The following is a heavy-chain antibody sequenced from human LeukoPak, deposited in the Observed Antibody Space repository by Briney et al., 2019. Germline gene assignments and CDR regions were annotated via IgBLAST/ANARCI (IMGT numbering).Heavy chain of an antibody. CDR1: GYTFINHD. Sequence: ASVKVSCKGYGYTFINHDIDWVRQAAGQGLEWMGWMNSNSGNTGYAQKFQGRVTMTRNTSISTAYMELSSLRSEDTAVYYCARAYCGGDCYGAGPWGQGTLVTVSS. V-gene: IGHV1-8*02. CDR3: ARAYCGGDCYGAGP. J-gene: IGHJ5*02. CDR2: MNSNSGNT. D-gene: IGHD2-21*02.